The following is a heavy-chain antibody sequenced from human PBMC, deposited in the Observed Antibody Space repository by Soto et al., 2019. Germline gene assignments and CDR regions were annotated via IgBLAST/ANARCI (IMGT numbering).Heavy chain of an antibody. CDR2: IWNDGSHQ. Sequence: QVQLVESGGGVVQPGRSLRLSCAASGFTFSSYGFHWVRQAPGKGLEWLAVIWNDGSHQFYADSVKGRFTISRDNSKNTVYLQMNSLRADDTAVYYSARDFESGYAPWGQGTLVTVSS. V-gene: IGHV3-33*01. CDR1: GFTFSSYG. J-gene: IGHJ5*02. CDR3: ARDFESGYAP. D-gene: IGHD5-12*01.